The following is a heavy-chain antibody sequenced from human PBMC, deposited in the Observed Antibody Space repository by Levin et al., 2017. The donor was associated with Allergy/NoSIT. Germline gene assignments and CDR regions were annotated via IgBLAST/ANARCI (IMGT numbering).Heavy chain of an antibody. D-gene: IGHD3-16*01. CDR1: GYSFTGFY. CDR2: INPRTGGT. Sequence: PGASVKVSCKASGYSFTGFYLHWLRQAPGQGLEWMGWINPRTGGTKSAQKFQGRVTMTRDTSTATGYMELRRLTSDDTATYFCASGDNLMIRSPVITWFNPWGQGTLVTVTS. J-gene: IGHJ5*02. V-gene: IGHV1-2*02. CDR3: ASGDNLMIRSPVITWFNP.